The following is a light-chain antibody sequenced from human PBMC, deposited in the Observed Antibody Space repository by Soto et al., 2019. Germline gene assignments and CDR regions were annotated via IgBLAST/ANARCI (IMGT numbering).Light chain of an antibody. J-gene: IGKJ1*01. CDR1: QSVSSN. V-gene: IGKV3-15*01. Sequence: EIVMTQSPATLSVSPGERATLSCRASQSVSSNLAWYQQKPGQAPRLLIYDASTWATGIPARFRGSGSGTEFTLTISSLQSEDFAVYYCQKYNNCPRTFGQGTKVEIK. CDR2: DAS. CDR3: QKYNNCPRT.